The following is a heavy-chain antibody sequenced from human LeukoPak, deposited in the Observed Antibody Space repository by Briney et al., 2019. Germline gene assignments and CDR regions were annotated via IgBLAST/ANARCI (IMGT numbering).Heavy chain of an antibody. J-gene: IGHJ4*02. Sequence: SETLSLTCPVSGGSISSSSYYWGWIRHPPGKGLEWIGSIYYSGSTYYNPSLKSRVTISVDTSKNQFSLKLSSVTAADTAVYYCASAVAAASQRGIFDYWGQGTLVTVSS. CDR2: IYYSGST. V-gene: IGHV4-39*07. CDR1: GGSISSSSYY. CDR3: ASAVAAASQRGIFDY. D-gene: IGHD6-13*01.